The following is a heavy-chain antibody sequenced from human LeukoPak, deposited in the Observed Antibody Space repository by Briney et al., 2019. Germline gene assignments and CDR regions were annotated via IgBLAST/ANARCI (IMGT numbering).Heavy chain of an antibody. CDR3: ASRSDDRSLYYFDY. J-gene: IGHJ4*02. V-gene: IGHV4-39*01. Sequence: SETLSLTCTVSGGSISRGSFYWGWIRQPPGKGLEWIGSIYYRGSAFYNPSLTSRVTMSVDTPKNQLSLRLSSVTAADTAVYYCASRSDDRSLYYFDYWGQGTLVTVSS. CDR1: GGSISRGSFY. D-gene: IGHD3-22*01. CDR2: IYYRGSA.